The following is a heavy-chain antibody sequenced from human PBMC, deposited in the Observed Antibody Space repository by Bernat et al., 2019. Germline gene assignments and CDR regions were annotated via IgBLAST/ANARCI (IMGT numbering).Heavy chain of an antibody. Sequence: QVQLQQWGAGLLKPSETLSLTCAVYGGSFSGYYWSWIRQPPGKGLEWIGEINHSGSTNYNPSLKSRVTISVDTSKNQFFLKLSSVTAADTAVYYCAASTYYDYIWGSYLPTFDYWGQGTLVTVSS. J-gene: IGHJ4*02. CDR3: AASTYYDYIWGSYLPTFDY. CDR1: GGSFSGYY. V-gene: IGHV4-34*01. CDR2: INHSGST. D-gene: IGHD3-16*01.